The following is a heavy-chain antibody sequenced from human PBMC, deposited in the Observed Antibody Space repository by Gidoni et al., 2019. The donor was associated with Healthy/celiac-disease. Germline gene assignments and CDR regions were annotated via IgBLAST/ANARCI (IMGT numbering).Heavy chain of an antibody. CDR1: GFTFSNYA. CDR3: AKDLYGDYVGDY. J-gene: IGHJ4*02. Sequence: EVQLLESGGGLVQPGGSLRLPCAASGFTFSNYAMTWARQAPGKGLEGVSTISGTDGSTYYADSVKGRFTISRDNSKNTLYLQMNTLRAEDTAVYYCAKDLYGDYVGDYWGQGTLVTVSP. CDR2: ISGTDGST. D-gene: IGHD4-17*01. V-gene: IGHV3-23*01.